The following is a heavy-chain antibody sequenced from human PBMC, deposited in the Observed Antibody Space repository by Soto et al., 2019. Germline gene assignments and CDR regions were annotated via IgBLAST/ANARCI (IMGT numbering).Heavy chain of an antibody. Sequence: EASVKVSCKASGYTFTSYYMHWVRQAPGQGLEWMGIINPSGGSTSYAQKFQGRVTMTRDTSTSTVYMELSSLRSEDTAVYYCARAPYYYDSSGFGAFDIWGQGTMVTVSS. CDR2: INPSGGST. J-gene: IGHJ3*02. V-gene: IGHV1-46*01. D-gene: IGHD3-22*01. CDR3: ARAPYYYDSSGFGAFDI. CDR1: GYTFTSYY.